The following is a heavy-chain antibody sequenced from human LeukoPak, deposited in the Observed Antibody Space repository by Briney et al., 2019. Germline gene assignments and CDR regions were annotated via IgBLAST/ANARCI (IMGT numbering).Heavy chain of an antibody. D-gene: IGHD6-25*01. CDR1: GDSISSGSYY. J-gene: IGHJ4*02. Sequence: SQTLSLTCTVSGDSISSGSYYWSWIRQPAGKGLEWIGRIHTSGSTNYNPSLKSRLTISVDTSKNQFSLRLSSVTAADTAIYYCARAGGIPASFDYWGQGTLVTVSS. V-gene: IGHV4-61*02. CDR3: ARAGGIPASFDY. CDR2: IHTSGST.